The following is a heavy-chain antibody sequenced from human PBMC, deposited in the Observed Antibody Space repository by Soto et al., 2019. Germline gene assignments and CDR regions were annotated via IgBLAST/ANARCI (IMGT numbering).Heavy chain of an antibody. CDR1: GFTFADYA. J-gene: IGHJ4*02. CDR2: ISWNSGSI. CDR3: AKELSPVTPFVGFDY. V-gene: IGHV3-9*01. D-gene: IGHD2-21*02. Sequence: EVQLVESGGGLVQPGRSLRLSCAASGFTFADYAMHWFRQAPGKGLEWVSGISWNSGSIGYADSVKGRFTISRDNAKNSKDLQMNSLRDAATALYYCAKELSPVTPFVGFDYWGQGTLVTVSS.